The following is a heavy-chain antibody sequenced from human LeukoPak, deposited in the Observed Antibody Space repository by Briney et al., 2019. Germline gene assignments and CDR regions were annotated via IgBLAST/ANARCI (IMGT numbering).Heavy chain of an antibody. CDR3: AREVAGTQGSYYYYYGMGV. V-gene: IGHV1-69*04. CDR2: IIPIFGIA. J-gene: IGHJ6*02. D-gene: IGHD6-19*01. CDR1: GGTFSSYA. Sequence: SVKVSCKASGGTFSSYAISWVRQAPGQGLEWMGRIIPIFGIANYAQKFQGRVTITADKSTSTAYMELSSLRSEDTAVYYCAREVAGTQGSYYYYYGMGVWGQGTTVTVSS.